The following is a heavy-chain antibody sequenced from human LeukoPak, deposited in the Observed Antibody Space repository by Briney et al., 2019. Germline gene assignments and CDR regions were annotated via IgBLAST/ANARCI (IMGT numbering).Heavy chain of an antibody. J-gene: IGHJ4*02. CDR3: ATQTSPDSSGYTFDY. D-gene: IGHD3-22*01. Sequence: SETLSLTCTASGGSISSGGYYWSWIRQHPGKGLEWIGYIYYSGSTYYNPSLKSRVTISVDTSKNQFSLKLSSVTAADTAVYYCATQTSPDSSGYTFDYWGQGTPVTVSS. CDR2: IYYSGST. CDR1: GGSISSGGYY. V-gene: IGHV4-31*03.